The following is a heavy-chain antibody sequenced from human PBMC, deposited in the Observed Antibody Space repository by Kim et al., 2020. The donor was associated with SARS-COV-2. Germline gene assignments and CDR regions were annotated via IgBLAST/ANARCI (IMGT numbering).Heavy chain of an antibody. Sequence: GGSLRLSCAASGFTFGLYAIHWVRQAPGKGLEWVSVISWDTGTVAYADSVRGRFTISRDNAKNSLFLQMNSLRTEDTAFYYCAKGQGHIVATTYFDYWGPGTLVTVSS. V-gene: IGHV3-9*01. D-gene: IGHD5-12*01. J-gene: IGHJ4*02. CDR2: ISWDTGTV. CDR3: AKGQGHIVATTYFDY. CDR1: GFTFGLYA.